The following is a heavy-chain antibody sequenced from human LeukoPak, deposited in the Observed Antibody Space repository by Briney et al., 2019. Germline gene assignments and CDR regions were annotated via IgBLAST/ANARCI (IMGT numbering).Heavy chain of an antibody. V-gene: IGHV4-34*01. CDR2: MNHNGST. CDR1: GESFSGYY. Sequence: ADTLPLTCALYGESFSGYYWRWIRQPPGKGLEGIGEMNHNGSTNYKPTFKSRVNIYVDKSKNQFFQKLSTVAAADTAVYYCARSVWRHFDYWGQGSLVTVSS. CDR3: ARSVWRHFDY. J-gene: IGHJ4*02.